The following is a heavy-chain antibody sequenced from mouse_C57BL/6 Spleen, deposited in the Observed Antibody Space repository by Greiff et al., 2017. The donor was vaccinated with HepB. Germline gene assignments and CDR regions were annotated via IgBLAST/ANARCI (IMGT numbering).Heavy chain of an antibody. CDR1: GYTFTRYW. CDR3: ARLRDYYYGSSFFDY. CDR2: IYPGSGST. Sequence: QVQLQQPGAELVKPGASVKMSCKASGYTFTRYWITWVKQRPGQGLEWIGDIYPGSGSTNYNEKFKSKATLTVDTSSSTAYMQLSSLTSEDSAVYYCARLRDYYYGSSFFDYWGQGTTLTVSS. V-gene: IGHV1-55*01. D-gene: IGHD1-1*01. J-gene: IGHJ2*01.